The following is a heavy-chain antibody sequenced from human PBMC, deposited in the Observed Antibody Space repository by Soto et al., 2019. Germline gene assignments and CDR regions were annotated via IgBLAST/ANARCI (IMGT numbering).Heavy chain of an antibody. J-gene: IGHJ4*02. CDR1: GGSISSGDYY. CDR2: IYYSGST. D-gene: IGHD6-13*01. V-gene: IGHV4-30-4*01. Sequence: QVQLQESGPGLVKPSQTLSLTCTVSGGSISSGDYYWSWIRQPPGKGLEWIGSIYYSGSTYYNPSLKSRVNISVDKSKNQFSLKLNSVTAADTAVYYCASRHSSPYFDYWGQGTLVTVSS. CDR3: ASRHSSPYFDY.